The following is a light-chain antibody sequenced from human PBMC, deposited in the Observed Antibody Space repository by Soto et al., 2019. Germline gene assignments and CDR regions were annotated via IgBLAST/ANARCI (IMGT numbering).Light chain of an antibody. Sequence: QSVLTQPAFVSGSPGQSITISCTGTSSDVGGYNFVSWYQHHPGKVPKLMIYDVTNRPSGVSNRFSGSKSGDTASLTISGLQAEDEADYYCSSYTSGSTVVFGTGTKVTVL. CDR3: SSYTSGSTVV. J-gene: IGLJ1*01. CDR2: DVT. CDR1: SSDVGGYNF. V-gene: IGLV2-14*03.